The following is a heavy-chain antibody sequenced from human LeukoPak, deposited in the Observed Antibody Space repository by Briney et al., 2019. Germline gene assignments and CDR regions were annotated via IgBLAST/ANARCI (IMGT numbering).Heavy chain of an antibody. D-gene: IGHD3-3*01. Sequence: PGRSLRLSCAASGFTFSSYSMNWVRQAPGKGLEWVSYISSSSTIYYADSVKGRFTISRDNSKNTLYLQMNSLRAEDTAVYYCAKRGFLEWLLPYYFDYWGQGTLVTVSS. V-gene: IGHV3-48*01. CDR1: GFTFSSYS. CDR2: ISSSSTI. J-gene: IGHJ4*02. CDR3: AKRGFLEWLLPYYFDY.